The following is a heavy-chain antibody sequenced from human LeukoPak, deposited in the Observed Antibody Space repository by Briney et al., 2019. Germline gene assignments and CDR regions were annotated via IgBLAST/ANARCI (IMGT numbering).Heavy chain of an antibody. CDR3: AKGDYYGSGSYTG. CDR2: ISGSGGST. Sequence: GGTLRLSCAASGFTFISYGMSWVRQAPGKGLEWVSAISGSGGSTYYADSVKGRFTISRDNSKNTLYLQMNSLRAEDTAVYYCAKGDYYGSGSYTGWGQGTLVTVSS. CDR1: GFTFISYG. D-gene: IGHD3-10*01. V-gene: IGHV3-23*01. J-gene: IGHJ4*02.